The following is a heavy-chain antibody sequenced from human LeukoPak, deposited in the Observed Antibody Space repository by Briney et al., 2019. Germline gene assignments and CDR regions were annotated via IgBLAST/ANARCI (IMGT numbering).Heavy chain of an antibody. CDR1: GGSISSSNW. D-gene: IGHD3-9*01. Sequence: SGTLSLTCAVSGGSISSSNWWSWVRQPPGKGLEWIGEIYHSGSTNYNPSLKSRVTISVDTSKNQFSLKLSSVTAADTAVYYCARGRPAILTGRVWFDPWGQGTLVTVSS. CDR3: ARGRPAILTGRVWFDP. CDR2: IYHSGST. J-gene: IGHJ5*02. V-gene: IGHV4-4*02.